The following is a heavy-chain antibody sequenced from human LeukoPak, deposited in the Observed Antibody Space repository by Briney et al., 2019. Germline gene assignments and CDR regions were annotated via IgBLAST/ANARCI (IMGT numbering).Heavy chain of an antibody. D-gene: IGHD5-24*01. J-gene: IGHJ4*02. CDR1: GGFISTHY. V-gene: IGHV4-4*07. CDR2: ISTTGST. CDR3: AREVQMATQFDY. Sequence: SETLSLTCTVSGGFISTHYWSWIRQPAGEGLQWIGRISTTGSTNYNPSLSSRVTMSIDTSKNQFSLNLRSVAAADTAVYYCAREVQMATQFDYWGQGTLVTVSS.